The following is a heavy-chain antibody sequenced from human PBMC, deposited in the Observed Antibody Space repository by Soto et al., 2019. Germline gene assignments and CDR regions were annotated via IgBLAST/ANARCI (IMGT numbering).Heavy chain of an antibody. CDR3: AKTPTTPAYCSTGDCSSAY. V-gene: IGHV3-23*01. Sequence: GGSLRLSCVASGFSFSTYAMTWVRQAPGKGLEWVSSISLSSHVTYYSESVRGRFTISRDNSKNTLSLQMDSLRADDTALYYCAKTPTTPAYCSTGDCSSAYWGQGTLVTVSS. J-gene: IGHJ4*02. CDR2: ISLSSHVT. CDR1: GFSFSTYA. D-gene: IGHD2-21*02.